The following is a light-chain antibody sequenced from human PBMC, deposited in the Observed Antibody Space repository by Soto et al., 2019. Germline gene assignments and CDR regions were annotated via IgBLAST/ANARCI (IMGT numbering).Light chain of an antibody. CDR2: DAS. CDR1: QDISNY. Sequence: DIQMTQSPSSLSASVGDRVTITCQASQDISNYLNWYQQKPGKAPKLLIYDASNLETGVPSRFSGSGSGTDFTFPISSLQPEDIATYYCQQYDNLPSVAFGQGTKVEIK. V-gene: IGKV1-33*01. CDR3: QQYDNLPSVA. J-gene: IGKJ1*01.